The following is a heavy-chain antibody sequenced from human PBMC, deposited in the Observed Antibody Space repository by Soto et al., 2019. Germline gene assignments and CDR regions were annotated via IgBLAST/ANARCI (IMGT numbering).Heavy chain of an antibody. V-gene: IGHV5-10-1*01. CDR1: GYNFTTFW. CDR3: ARHFPLPTDLQFYYYYYYGVDV. D-gene: IGHD3-3*02. Sequence: GESLKISCKASGYNFTTFWISWMRQVPGKGLEWMGRIDPSDSYSNYSPSFQGHITISADKSINTAYLHFSNLKASDTAVYYCARHFPLPTDLQFYYYYYYGVDVWGHGTAVTVSS. J-gene: IGHJ6*02. CDR2: IDPSDSYS.